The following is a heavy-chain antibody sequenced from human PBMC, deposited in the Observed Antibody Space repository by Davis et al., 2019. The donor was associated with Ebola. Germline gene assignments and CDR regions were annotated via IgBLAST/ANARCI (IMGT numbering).Heavy chain of an antibody. Sequence: GGSLRLSCAASGFIFSNYGMHWVRQAPGKGLEWVAVIWYDGSNKYYADSVKGRFTISRDNSKNTLYLQMNSLRAEDTAVYYCAKVKNWNYGDYWGQGTLVTVSS. D-gene: IGHD1-7*01. CDR3: AKVKNWNYGDY. CDR2: IWYDGSNK. V-gene: IGHV3-33*06. CDR1: GFIFSNYG. J-gene: IGHJ4*02.